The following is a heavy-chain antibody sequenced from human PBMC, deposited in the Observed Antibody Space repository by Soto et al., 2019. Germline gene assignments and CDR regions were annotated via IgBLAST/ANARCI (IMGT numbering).Heavy chain of an antibody. Sequence: ASVKVSCKASGYTFTDYYLNWVRQAPGQGLEWMGWINPHSGGTNYAQKFQGRVTMTRDTSINTAYMYLSSLRSDDTAVYFCARAHYYDSWNNYFDYWGQGALVTVSS. J-gene: IGHJ4*02. CDR2: INPHSGGT. CDR1: GYTFTDYY. V-gene: IGHV1-2*02. CDR3: ARAHYYDSWNNYFDY. D-gene: IGHD3-22*01.